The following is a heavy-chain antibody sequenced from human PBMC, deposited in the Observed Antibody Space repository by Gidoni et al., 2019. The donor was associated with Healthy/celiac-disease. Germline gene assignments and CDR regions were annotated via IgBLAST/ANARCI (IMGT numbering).Heavy chain of an antibody. D-gene: IGHD1-26*01. Sequence: QVQLVQSGAEVKKPGASVKVSCKASGCTFTSYYMHWVRQAPGQGLEWMGIINPSGGSTSYAQKFQGRVTMTRDTSTSTVYMELSSLRSEDTAVYYCAREGVGAIQTGVLWGQGTLVTVSS. V-gene: IGHV1-46*01. J-gene: IGHJ4*02. CDR3: AREGVGAIQTGVL. CDR2: INPSGGST. CDR1: GCTFTSYY.